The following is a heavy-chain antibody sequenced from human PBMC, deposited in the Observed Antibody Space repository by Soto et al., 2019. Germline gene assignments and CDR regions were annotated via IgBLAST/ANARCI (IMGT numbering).Heavy chain of an antibody. V-gene: IGHV1-69*13. CDR1: GGTFSSYA. D-gene: IGHD5-12*01. J-gene: IGHJ6*02. CDR3: ARGSSIDSGYDLANYYYYGMDV. Sequence: ASVKVSCKASGGTFSSYAISWVRQAPGQGLEWMGGIIPIFGTANYAQKFQGRVTITADESTSTAYMELSSLRSEDTAVYYCARGSSIDSGYDLANYYYYGMDVWGQGTTVTVSS. CDR2: IIPIFGTA.